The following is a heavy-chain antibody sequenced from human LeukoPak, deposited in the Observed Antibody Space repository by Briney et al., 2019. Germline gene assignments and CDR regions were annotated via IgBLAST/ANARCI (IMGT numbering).Heavy chain of an antibody. J-gene: IGHJ4*02. D-gene: IGHD5-24*01. CDR2: IGGRGGST. V-gene: IGHV3-23*01. Sequence: GGSLRLSCAASGFTFSSYAMSWVRQAPGRGLEWVSAIGGRGGSTDYADSVKGRFTISRDYSRNTLYLQMSSLRAEDTAVYYCAKELLYQDGYSALDYWGQGTLVTVSS. CDR1: GFTFSSYA. CDR3: AKELLYQDGYSALDY.